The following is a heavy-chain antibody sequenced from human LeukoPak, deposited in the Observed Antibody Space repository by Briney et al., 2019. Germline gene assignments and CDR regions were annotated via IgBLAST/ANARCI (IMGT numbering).Heavy chain of an antibody. J-gene: IGHJ3*02. CDR3: ARSRITMIVVGHDAFDI. CDR1: GYTFTGYY. V-gene: IGHV1-2*02. Sequence: ASVKVSCKASGYTFTGYYMHWVRQAPGQGLEWMGWINPNSGGTNYAQKFQGRVTMTRDTSISTAYMELSRLRSDDTAVYYCARSRITMIVVGHDAFDIWGQGTMVTVSS. D-gene: IGHD3-22*01. CDR2: INPNSGGT.